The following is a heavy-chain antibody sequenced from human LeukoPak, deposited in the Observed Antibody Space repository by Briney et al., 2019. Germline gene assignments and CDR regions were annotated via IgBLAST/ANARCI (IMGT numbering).Heavy chain of an antibody. CDR3: ARGGFITEPEDY. D-gene: IGHD1-20*01. CDR1: GGSISSGGYC. CDR2: IYYSGST. V-gene: IGHV4-31*03. J-gene: IGHJ4*02. Sequence: SETLSLTCTVSGGSISSGGYCWSWIRQHPGKGLEWIGYIYYSGSTYYNPSLKSRVTISVDTSKNQFSLKLSSVTAADTAVYYCARGGFITEPEDYWGQGTLVTVSP.